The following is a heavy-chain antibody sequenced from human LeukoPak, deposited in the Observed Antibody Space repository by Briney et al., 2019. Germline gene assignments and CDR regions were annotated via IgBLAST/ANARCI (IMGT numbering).Heavy chain of an antibody. J-gene: IGHJ4*02. CDR3: AREGFSNSGALDS. Sequence: ASVKVSCKASGYTFTSYGISWVRQAPGQGLEWMGWISTYNGNTDYAQKVQGRVTMTTDTSTSTVYMELRALRSDDTAVYYCAREGFSNSGALDSWGQGTLVTVSS. CDR2: ISTYNGNT. CDR1: GYTFTSYG. D-gene: IGHD7-27*01. V-gene: IGHV1-18*01.